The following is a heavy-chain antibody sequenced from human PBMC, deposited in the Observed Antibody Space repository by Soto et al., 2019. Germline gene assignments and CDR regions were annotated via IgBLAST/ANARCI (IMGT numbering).Heavy chain of an antibody. J-gene: IGHJ4*01. CDR3: ARKRMIESLIDY. D-gene: IGHD2-21*01. Sequence: ASETLYLTCDVSCDSISTYYWSWIRQPAWKGLEWIGYAYYSGSTLYNPSLESRVTLSIDMSKKQVSLKLSSVIAADTAVYYCARKRMIESLIDYWGHGTLVTASS. CDR1: CDSISTYY. V-gene: IGHV4-59*01. CDR2: AYYSGST.